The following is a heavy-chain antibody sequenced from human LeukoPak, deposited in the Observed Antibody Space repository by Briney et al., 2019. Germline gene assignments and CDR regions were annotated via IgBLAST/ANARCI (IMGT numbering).Heavy chain of an antibody. J-gene: IGHJ4*02. CDR2: ILPDGSQK. CDR3: GRLAHNAWYAIDF. V-gene: IGHV3-7*01. D-gene: IGHD2-2*01. CDR1: GFTFSSYA. Sequence: GGSLRLSCAASGFTFSSYAMHWVRQAPGKGLEWLANILPDGSQKYYVDSVKGRFTISRDNPKNSLYLQINNLRAEDTAVYYCGRLAHNAWYAIDFWGQGTLVTVSS.